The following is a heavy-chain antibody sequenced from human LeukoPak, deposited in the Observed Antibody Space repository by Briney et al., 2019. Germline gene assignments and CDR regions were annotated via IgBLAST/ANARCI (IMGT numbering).Heavy chain of an antibody. CDR2: IHHSGST. V-gene: IGHV4-34*01. CDR3: ATFYGSGGGFLDV. Sequence: SETLSLTCAVYGGSFSSYYWSWIRQPPGKGLEWIGDIHHSGSTNYNPSLKSRVTISGDTSKNQFSLKLSSVTAADTAVYYCATFYGSGGGFLDVWGKGTTVIISS. CDR1: GGSFSSYY. D-gene: IGHD3-10*01. J-gene: IGHJ6*04.